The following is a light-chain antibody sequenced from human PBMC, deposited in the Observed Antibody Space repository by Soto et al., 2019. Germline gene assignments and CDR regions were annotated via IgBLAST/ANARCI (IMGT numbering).Light chain of an antibody. CDR2: GAS. V-gene: IGKV1-27*01. CDR3: QKYSSVIT. CDR1: QGFSSF. J-gene: IGKJ5*01. Sequence: DIQMTQSPSSLSASVGDRVTITCRASQGFSSFVAWYQQKPGKVPRLLISGASTLQSGVPSRFSGSGSGTDFTLTITSLQPEDVATYYCQKYSSVITFGQGTRLEI.